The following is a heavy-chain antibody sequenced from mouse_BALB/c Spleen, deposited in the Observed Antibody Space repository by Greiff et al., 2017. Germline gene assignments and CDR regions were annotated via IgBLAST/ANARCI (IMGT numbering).Heavy chain of an antibody. CDR3: AGNWEREGYYYAMDY. CDR1: GFTFSSFG. V-gene: IGHV5-17*02. CDR2: ISSGSSTI. D-gene: IGHD4-1*02. J-gene: IGHJ4*01. Sequence: EVKVEESGGGLVQPGGSRKLSCAASGFTFSSFGMHWVRQAPEKGLEWVAYISSGSSTIYYADTVKGRFTISRDNPKNTLFLQMTSLRSEDTAMYYCAGNWEREGYYYAMDYWGQGTSVTVSS.